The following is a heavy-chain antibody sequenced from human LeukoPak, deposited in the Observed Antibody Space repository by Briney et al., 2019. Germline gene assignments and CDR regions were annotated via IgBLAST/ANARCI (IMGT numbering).Heavy chain of an antibody. CDR3: ARDAGSSSWYEIDY. D-gene: IGHD6-13*01. CDR1: GYTFTSYG. J-gene: IGHJ4*02. V-gene: IGHV1-18*01. Sequence: ASVKVSCRASGYTFTSYGISWVRQAPGQGLEWMGWISAYNGNTNYAQKFQGWVTMTRDTSISTAYMELSRLRSDDTAVYYCARDAGSSSWYEIDYWGQGTLVTVSS. CDR2: ISAYNGNT.